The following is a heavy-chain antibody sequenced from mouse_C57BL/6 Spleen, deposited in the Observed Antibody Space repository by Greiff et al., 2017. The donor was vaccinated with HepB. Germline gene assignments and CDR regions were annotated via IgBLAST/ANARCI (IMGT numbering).Heavy chain of an antibody. CDR2: IDPEDGDT. CDR1: GFNIKDYY. Sequence: EVQLQQSGAELVRPGASVKLSCTASGFNIKDYYMHWVKQRPEQGLEWIGRIDPEDGDTEYAPKFQGKATMTADTSSNTAYRQLSSLTSEYTAVYYLTRYGYDPWFAYWGQGTLVTVSA. CDR3: TRYGYDPWFAY. D-gene: IGHD2-2*01. V-gene: IGHV14-1*01. J-gene: IGHJ3*01.